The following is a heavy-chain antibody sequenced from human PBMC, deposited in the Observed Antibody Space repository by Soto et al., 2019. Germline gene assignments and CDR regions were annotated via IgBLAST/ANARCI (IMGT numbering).Heavy chain of an antibody. J-gene: IGHJ4*02. CDR1: GFTFSSYG. CDR3: ARAREIVGATTLDY. D-gene: IGHD1-26*01. V-gene: IGHV3-33*01. CDR2: IWYDGSNK. Sequence: QVQLVESGGVVVQPGRSLRLSCAASGFTFSSYGMHWVRQAPGKGLEWVAVIWYDGSNKYYADSVKGRFTISRDNSKNTLYLQMNSLRAEDTAVYYCARAREIVGATTLDYWGQGTLVTVSS.